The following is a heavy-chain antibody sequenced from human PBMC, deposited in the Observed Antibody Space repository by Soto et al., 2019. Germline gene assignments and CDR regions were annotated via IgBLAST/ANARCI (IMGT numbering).Heavy chain of an antibody. CDR1: GFTFSSYG. CDR2: ISYDGSNK. CDR3: AKDAGIAVAGTPGWFDP. Sequence: QVQLVESGGGVVQPGRSLRLSCAASGFTFSSYGMHWVRQAPGKGLEWVAVISYDGSNKYYADSVKGRFTISRDNSKNTLYLQMNSLRAEDTAVYYCAKDAGIAVAGTPGWFDPRGQGTLVTVSS. J-gene: IGHJ5*02. D-gene: IGHD6-19*01. V-gene: IGHV3-30*18.